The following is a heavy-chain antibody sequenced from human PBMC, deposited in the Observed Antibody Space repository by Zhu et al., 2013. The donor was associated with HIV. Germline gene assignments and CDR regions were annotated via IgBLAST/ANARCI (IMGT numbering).Heavy chain of an antibody. CDR1: GGTFSSYT. J-gene: IGHJ4*02. D-gene: IGHD2-21*02. CDR3: ARERVGGNSDNTEFDY. V-gene: IGHV1-69*08. Sequence: QVQLVQSGAEVKKPGSSVKVSCKASGGTFSSYTISWVRQAPGQGLEWMGRIIPILGIANYAQKFQGRVTITADKSTSTAYMELSSLRSEDTAVYYCARERVGGNSDNTEFDYWGQGTLVTVSS. CDR2: IIPILGIA.